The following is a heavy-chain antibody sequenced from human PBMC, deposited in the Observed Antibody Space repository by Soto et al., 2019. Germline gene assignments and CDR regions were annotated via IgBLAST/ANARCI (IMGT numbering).Heavy chain of an antibody. CDR2: INHSGST. Sequence: SETLSLTCAVYGESFSGYYWIWIRQPPGKGLEWIGEINHSGSTNFNPSLKTRVTISVDTSKNQFSLKVTSMTAADTAVYYCARGLTTMNRGNWFDPWGQGTLVTVSS. CDR1: GESFSGYY. V-gene: IGHV4-34*01. J-gene: IGHJ5*02. CDR3: ARGLTTMNRGNWFDP. D-gene: IGHD3-22*01.